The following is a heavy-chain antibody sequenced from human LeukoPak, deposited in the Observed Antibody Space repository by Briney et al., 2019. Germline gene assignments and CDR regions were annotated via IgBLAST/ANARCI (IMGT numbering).Heavy chain of an antibody. CDR3: ARDVYYGSGSPRLDY. CDR1: GFTFSDYW. J-gene: IGHJ4*02. Sequence: GGSLRLSCAASGFTFSDYWMHWVRQAPGKGLVGVSRINSDGRITSYADSVKGRFTISRDNAKNTLYLQMNSLRAEDTAVYYCARDVYYGSGSPRLDYWGQGTLVTVSS. D-gene: IGHD3-10*01. CDR2: INSDGRIT. V-gene: IGHV3-74*01.